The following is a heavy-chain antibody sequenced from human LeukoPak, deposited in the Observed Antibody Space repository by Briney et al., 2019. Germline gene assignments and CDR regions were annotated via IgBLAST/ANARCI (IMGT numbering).Heavy chain of an antibody. D-gene: IGHD3-22*01. J-gene: IGHJ3*02. V-gene: IGHV4-39*07. Sequence: PSETLSLTCTVPGGSISSSNYYWGWIRQPPGKGLEWIGSIYHSGSTYYNPSLKSRVTISVDTSKNQFSLKLSSVPAADTAVYYCARYLYYDSSGPIIGDAFDIWGQGTMVTVSS. CDR2: IYHSGST. CDR1: GGSISSSNYY. CDR3: ARYLYYDSSGPIIGDAFDI.